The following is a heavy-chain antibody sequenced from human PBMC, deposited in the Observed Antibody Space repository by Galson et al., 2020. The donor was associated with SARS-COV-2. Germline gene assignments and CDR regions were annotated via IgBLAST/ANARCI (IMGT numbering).Heavy chain of an antibody. J-gene: IGHJ6*03. CDR1: GYTFTSYY. CDR2: IKPSGGST. Sequence: ASLKVSCKASGYTFTSYYMHWVRQAPGQGLEWMGIIKPSGGSTSYAKKFQSRVTMTRDTSTSTVYMELSSLRSEDTAVYYCAREPGYQDDFGSGSSYYYYYMDVWGKGTTVTVSS. CDR3: AREPGYQDDFGSGSSYYYYYMDV. V-gene: IGHV1-46*01. D-gene: IGHD3-3*01.